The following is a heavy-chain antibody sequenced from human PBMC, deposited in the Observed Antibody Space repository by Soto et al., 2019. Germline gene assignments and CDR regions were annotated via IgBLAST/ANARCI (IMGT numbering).Heavy chain of an antibody. D-gene: IGHD2-15*01. Sequence: ASVKVSCKASGYTFTGNYIHWVRQAPGQGPEWMGWMNPDSGGTDYAQNFQGRVTMTRDTSINTAYMELNGPSSDDTAIYFCARGRDSGVIDYWGQGNQVTGSS. CDR3: ARGRDSGVIDY. V-gene: IGHV1-2*02. CDR1: GYTFTGNY. CDR2: MNPDSGGT. J-gene: IGHJ4*02.